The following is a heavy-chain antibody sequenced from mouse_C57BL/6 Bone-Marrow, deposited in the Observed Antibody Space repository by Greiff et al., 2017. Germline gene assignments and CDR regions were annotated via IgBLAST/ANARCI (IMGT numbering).Heavy chain of an antibody. Sequence: QVQLQQPGAELVMPGASVKLSCKASGYTFTSYWMHWVKQRPGQGLEWIREIDPSDSYTNYNQKFKGKSTLTVDKSSSTAYMQLSSLTSEDSAVYYCARVANWDPFDYWGQGTTLTVSS. V-gene: IGHV1-69*01. CDR3: ARVANWDPFDY. J-gene: IGHJ2*01. CDR1: GYTFTSYW. CDR2: IDPSDSYT. D-gene: IGHD4-1*01.